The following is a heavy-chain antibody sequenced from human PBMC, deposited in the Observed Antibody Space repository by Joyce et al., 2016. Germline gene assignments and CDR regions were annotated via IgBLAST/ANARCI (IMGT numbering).Heavy chain of an antibody. V-gene: IGHV1-46*01. J-gene: IGHJ6*02. D-gene: IGHD3-3*01. CDR2: INPSGGST. CDR3: ARDPYYNFWSGPYYYGMDV. Sequence: QVQLVQSGAEVKKPGASVKVSCKASGYTFTIYYMHWVRQAPGQGLEWMGIINPSGGSTTYAQKFQGRVTMTRDTSTSTVYMELSSLRSEDTAVYYCARDPYYNFWSGPYYYGMDVWGQGTTVTVSS. CDR1: GYTFTIYY.